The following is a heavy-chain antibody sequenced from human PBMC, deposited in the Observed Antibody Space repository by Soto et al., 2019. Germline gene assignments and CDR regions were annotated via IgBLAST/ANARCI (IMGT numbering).Heavy chain of an antibody. CDR1: GFTFSDFA. CDR3: AREKRAAVDLRRAPLYY. D-gene: IGHD6-19*01. V-gene: IGHV3-30-3*01. Sequence: GGSLRLSCAASGFTFSDFAMHWVRQAPGKGLEWVAFISFDGNNKFYADSVKGRFSISRDNSKSTLLLQMNSLRHEDTAVYFCAREKRAAVDLRRAPLYYWGQGNLVTVSS. CDR2: ISFDGNNK. J-gene: IGHJ4*02.